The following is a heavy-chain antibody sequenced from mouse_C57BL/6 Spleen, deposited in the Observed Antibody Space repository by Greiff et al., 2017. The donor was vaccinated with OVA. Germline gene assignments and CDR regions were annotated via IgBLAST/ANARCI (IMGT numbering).Heavy chain of an antibody. V-gene: IGHV1-64*01. CDR2: IHPNSGST. CDR1: GYTFTSYW. Sequence: VQLQQPGAELVKPGASVKLSCKASGYTFTSYWMHWVKQRPGQGLEWIGMIHPNSGSTNYNEKFKSKATLTVDKSSSTAYMQLSSLTSEDSAVYDCAREGAFTTDYAMDYWGQGTSVTVSS. J-gene: IGHJ4*01. CDR3: AREGAFTTDYAMDY. D-gene: IGHD1-1*01.